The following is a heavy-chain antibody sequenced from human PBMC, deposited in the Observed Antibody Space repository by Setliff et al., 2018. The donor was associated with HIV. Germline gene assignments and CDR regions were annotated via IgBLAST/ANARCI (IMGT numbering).Heavy chain of an antibody. J-gene: IGHJ4*02. CDR1: GGSFNGYP. D-gene: IGHD2-15*01. Sequence: SETLSLTCAVYGGSFNGYPWSWMRQPPGKGLEWIGEISRSGSTTYHPSLKSRLTISVDASKRHFSLKLSSVTAADTAVYYCARTMAVPATQPFDYWGQGTLVTVSS. CDR2: ISRSGST. CDR3: ARTMAVPATQPFDY. V-gene: IGHV4-34*01.